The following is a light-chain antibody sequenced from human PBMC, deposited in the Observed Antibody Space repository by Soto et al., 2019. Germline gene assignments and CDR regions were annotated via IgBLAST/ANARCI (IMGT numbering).Light chain of an antibody. CDR1: QSVRSS. CDR3: QQRSTWPRLT. V-gene: IGKV3-11*01. J-gene: IGKJ4*01. CDR2: DTS. Sequence: EIVLTQSPATLSLSPGERATLSCRASQSVRSSLAWYQQRPGQAPRLLIYDTSNRATGIPARFSGSGSGTDLTLTIGSLEPEDFAVYYCQQRSTWPRLTFGGGTKVDIK.